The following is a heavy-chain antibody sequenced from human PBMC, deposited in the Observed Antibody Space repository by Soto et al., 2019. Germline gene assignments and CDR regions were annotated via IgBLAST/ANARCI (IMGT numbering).Heavy chain of an antibody. CDR3: AAMYTGDTAMVTGFDY. J-gene: IGHJ4*02. Sequence: SVKVSCKASGGTLSSYTISWVRQAPGQGLEWMGRIIPILGIANYAQKFQGRVTITADKSTSTAYMELSSLRSEDTAVYYCAAMYTGDTAMVTGFDYWGQGTLVTVSS. CDR1: GGTLSSYT. V-gene: IGHV1-69*02. D-gene: IGHD5-18*01. CDR2: IIPILGIA.